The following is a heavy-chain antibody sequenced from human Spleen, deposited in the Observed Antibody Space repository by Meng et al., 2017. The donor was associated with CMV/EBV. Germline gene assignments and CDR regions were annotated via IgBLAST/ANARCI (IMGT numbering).Heavy chain of an antibody. CDR3: AKDLHYDFWSDHEY. Sequence: GESLKISCAASGFTFSSYAMSWVRQAPGKGLEWVSAISGSGGSTYYADSVKGRFTISRDNSKNTLYLQMNSLRAEDTAVYYCAKDLHYDFWSDHEYWGQGILVTVSS. V-gene: IGHV3-23*01. D-gene: IGHD3-3*01. CDR1: GFTFSSYA. J-gene: IGHJ4*02. CDR2: ISGSGGST.